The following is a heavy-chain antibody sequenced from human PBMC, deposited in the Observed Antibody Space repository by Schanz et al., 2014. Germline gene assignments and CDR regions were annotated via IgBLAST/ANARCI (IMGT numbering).Heavy chain of an antibody. D-gene: IGHD6-19*01. J-gene: IGHJ4*02. CDR3: ARGGYSTGWYDRDSEHFDY. CDR1: GYTFTSYG. Sequence: VQLVQSGAEVKRPGASVKVSCKASGYTFTSYGINWVRQAPGQGLEWMGWISAYNGNTNYAQKLQGRVTMTTDTSTSTADIELRSLRSDGTAVYYCARGGYSTGWYDRDSEHFDYWGEGTLVTVSS. V-gene: IGHV1-18*01. CDR2: ISAYNGNT.